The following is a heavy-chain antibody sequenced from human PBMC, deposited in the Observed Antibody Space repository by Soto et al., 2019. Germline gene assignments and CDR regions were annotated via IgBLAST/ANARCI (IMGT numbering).Heavy chain of an antibody. CDR1: GYTFTSYA. J-gene: IGHJ5*02. V-gene: IGHV1-3*01. D-gene: IGHD2-2*02. CDR3: ASAYCSSTSCYTWWFDP. CDR2: INAGNGNT. Sequence: VASVKVSCKASGYTFTSYAMHWVRQAPGQRLEWMGWINAGNGNTKYSQKFQGRVTITRDTSASTAYMELSSLRSEDTAVYYCASAYCSSTSCYTWWFDPWGQGTLVTVSS.